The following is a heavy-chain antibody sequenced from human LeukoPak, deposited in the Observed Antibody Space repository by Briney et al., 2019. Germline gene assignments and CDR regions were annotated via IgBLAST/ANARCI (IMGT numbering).Heavy chain of an antibody. CDR3: ARLSPDTATVSDY. J-gene: IGHJ4*02. V-gene: IGHV4-39*01. D-gene: IGHD5-18*01. Sequence: SETLSLTCTVSGGSISSSSYYWGWIRQPPGKGLEWIGSIYYSGSTYYNPSLKSRVTISVDTSKNQFSLKLSSVTAADTAVYYCARLSPDTATVSDYWGQGTLVTVSS. CDR2: IYYSGST. CDR1: GGSISSSSYY.